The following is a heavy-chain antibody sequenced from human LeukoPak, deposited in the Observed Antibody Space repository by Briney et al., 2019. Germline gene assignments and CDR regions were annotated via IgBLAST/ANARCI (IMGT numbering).Heavy chain of an antibody. CDR3: ARRRQWLVQFDNWFDP. V-gene: IGHV4-38-2*01. Sequence: PSETLSLTCAVSGYSISSGYYWGWIRQPPGKGLEWIGSIYHSGSTYYNPSLKSRVTISVDTSKNQFSLKLSSVTAADTAVYYCARRRQWLVQFDNWFDPWGQGTLVTVSS. D-gene: IGHD6-19*01. J-gene: IGHJ5*02. CDR2: IYHSGST. CDR1: GYSISSGYY.